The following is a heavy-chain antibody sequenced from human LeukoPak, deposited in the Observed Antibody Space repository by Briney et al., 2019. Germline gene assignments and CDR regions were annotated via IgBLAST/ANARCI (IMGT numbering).Heavy chain of an antibody. CDR1: GFTFSDYY. D-gene: IGHD4-11*01. CDR2: ISSSGTTI. J-gene: IGHJ4*02. CDR3: ARGIRQYAKSYFDY. Sequence: SGGSLRLSCAASGFTFSDYYMSWIRQAPGKGLEWLSYISSSGTTIYYTDSVKGRFTISRDNAKNSLYLQMNSLRAEDTAVYYCARGIRQYAKSYFDYWGQGTLVTVSS. V-gene: IGHV3-11*01.